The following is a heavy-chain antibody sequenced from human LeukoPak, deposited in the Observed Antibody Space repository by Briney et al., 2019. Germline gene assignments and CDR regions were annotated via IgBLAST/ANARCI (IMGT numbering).Heavy chain of an antibody. CDR2: ISSSSSTI. CDR3: ARIRGYCSGGSCHDAFDI. Sequence: GGSLRLSCAASGFTFSSYSMNWVRQAPGKGLEWVSYISSSSSTIYYADSVKGRFTISRDNAKNSLYLQMNSLRAEDTAVYYCARIRGYCSGGSCHDAFDIWGQGTMVTVSS. CDR1: GFTFSSYS. V-gene: IGHV3-48*04. D-gene: IGHD2-15*01. J-gene: IGHJ3*02.